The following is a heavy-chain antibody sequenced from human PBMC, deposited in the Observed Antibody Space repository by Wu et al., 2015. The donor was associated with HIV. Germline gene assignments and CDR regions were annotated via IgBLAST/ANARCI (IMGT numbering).Heavy chain of an antibody. V-gene: IGHV1-69*12. CDR2: IIPIFGTA. Sequence: QVQLVQSGAEVKKPGSSVKVSCKASGGTFSSYAISWVRQAPGQGLEWMGGIIPIFGTANYAQKFQGRVTITADESTSTAYMELSSLRSEDTAVYYCARGDQLATYYYYYYMDVWGKGTTVTVSS. CDR3: ARGDQLATYYYYYYMDV. D-gene: IGHD2-2*01. CDR1: GGTFSSYA. J-gene: IGHJ6*03.